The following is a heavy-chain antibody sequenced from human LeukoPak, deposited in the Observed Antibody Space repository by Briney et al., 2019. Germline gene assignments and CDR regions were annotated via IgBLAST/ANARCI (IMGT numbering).Heavy chain of an antibody. Sequence: PSETLSLTCTVSGGSISSSSYYWGWIRQPPGKGLEWIGSFYYSGSTYYNPSLKSRVTISVDTSQNQFSLKLSSVTAADTAVYYCARHPLYGDYVAGNYWGQGTLVTVSP. D-gene: IGHD4-17*01. V-gene: IGHV4-39*01. CDR2: FYYSGST. J-gene: IGHJ4*02. CDR3: ARHPLYGDYVAGNY. CDR1: GGSISSSSYY.